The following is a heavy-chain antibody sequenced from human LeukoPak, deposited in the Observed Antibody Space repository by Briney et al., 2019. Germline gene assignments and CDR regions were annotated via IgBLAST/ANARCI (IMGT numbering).Heavy chain of an antibody. D-gene: IGHD1-7*01. CDR2: INPNSGGT. V-gene: IGHV1-2*02. CDR1: GYTFTGHY. CDR3: AIDDELELLSFDY. Sequence: ASVKVSCKASGYTFTGHYMHWVRQAPGQGLEWMGWINPNSGGTNYAQKFQGRVTMTRATSISTAYMELSRLRSDDTAVYYCAIDDELELLSFDYWGRGTLVTVSS. J-gene: IGHJ4*02.